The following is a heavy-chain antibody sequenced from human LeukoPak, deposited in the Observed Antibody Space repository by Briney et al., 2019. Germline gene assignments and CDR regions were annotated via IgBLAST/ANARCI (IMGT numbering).Heavy chain of an antibody. D-gene: IGHD6-13*01. CDR1: GFTLSHYG. J-gene: IGHJ3*02. Sequence: GGSLRLSCAASGFTLSHYGMTWVRQAPGKGLEWVSAISGSGGSTYYAGSVKGRFTISRDNSKNTLYLQMNSLRAEDTAVYYCARGAAAGSLLFDIWGQGTMVTVSS. V-gene: IGHV3-23*01. CDR3: ARGAAAGSLLFDI. CDR2: ISGSGGST.